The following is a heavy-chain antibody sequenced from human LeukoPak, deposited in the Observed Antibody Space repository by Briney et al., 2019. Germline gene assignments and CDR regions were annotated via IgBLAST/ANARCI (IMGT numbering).Heavy chain of an antibody. V-gene: IGHV3-30-3*01. CDR2: ISYDGSNK. D-gene: IGHD3-3*01. Sequence: GGSLRLSCAASGFTFSSYAMHWVRQAPGKGLEWVAVISYDGSNKYYADSVKGRFTISRDNSKNTLYLQMNSLRAEDTAVYYCAKDLEGMEWLSIQFDYWGQGTLVTVSS. CDR3: AKDLEGMEWLSIQFDY. CDR1: GFTFSSYA. J-gene: IGHJ4*02.